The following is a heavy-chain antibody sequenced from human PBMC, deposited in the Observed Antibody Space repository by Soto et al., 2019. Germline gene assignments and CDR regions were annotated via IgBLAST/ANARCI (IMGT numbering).Heavy chain of an antibody. J-gene: IGHJ6*02. V-gene: IGHV1-3*01. Sequence: ASVKVSCKASGDTFNSNAIHWVRQAPGQRLEWMGRINAANGNTKYSQKFQGRVTITRDTSASTAYMELSSLRSEDTAVYFCARILGYCSSSSCFPYHGMDVWGQGTTVTVSS. CDR3: ARILGYCSSSSCFPYHGMDV. D-gene: IGHD2-15*01. CDR2: INAANGNT. CDR1: GDTFNSNA.